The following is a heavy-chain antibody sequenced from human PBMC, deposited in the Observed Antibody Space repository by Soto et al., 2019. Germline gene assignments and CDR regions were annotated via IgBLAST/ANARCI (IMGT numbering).Heavy chain of an antibody. CDR1: GCSILSSSYY. Sequence: SESLSLTCTVSGCSILSSSYYWGWIRQPPGKGLEWIGSIYYSGSTYYNPSLKSRVTISVDTSKNQFSLKLSSVTAADTAVYYCVRPRGSCHHYNWLDPWGQGTRVP. V-gene: IGHV4-39*01. CDR3: VRPRGSCHHYNWLDP. CDR2: IYYSGST. D-gene: IGHD1-26*01. J-gene: IGHJ5*02.